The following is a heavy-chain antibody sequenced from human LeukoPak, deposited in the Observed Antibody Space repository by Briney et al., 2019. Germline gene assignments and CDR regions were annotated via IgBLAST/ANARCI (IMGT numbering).Heavy chain of an antibody. CDR3: ARGIVAVAATQDY. CDR1: GYTFTGYY. D-gene: IGHD6-19*01. V-gene: IGHV1-2*02. Sequence: ASVKVFCKASGYTFTGYYMHWVRQAPGQGLEWMGWINPNSGGTNYAQKFQGRVTMTRDTSISTAYMELSRLRSDDTAVYYCARGIVAVAATQDYWGQGTLVTVSS. CDR2: INPNSGGT. J-gene: IGHJ4*02.